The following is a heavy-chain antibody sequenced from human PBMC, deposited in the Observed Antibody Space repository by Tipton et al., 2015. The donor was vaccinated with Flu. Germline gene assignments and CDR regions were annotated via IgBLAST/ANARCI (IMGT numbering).Heavy chain of an antibody. Sequence: TLSLTCTVSGCSISSSSYYWGWIREPPGKGLGWIGGIYYSRSTYYNPSLKSRVTISVDTSKNQISLKLSSVTAADTAVYYCARDSWTRNSSGYPYGGQGTLVTVSS. D-gene: IGHD3-22*01. CDR1: GCSISSSSYY. J-gene: IGHJ4*02. CDR3: ARDSWTRNSSGYPY. CDR2: IYYSRST. V-gene: IGHV4-39*07.